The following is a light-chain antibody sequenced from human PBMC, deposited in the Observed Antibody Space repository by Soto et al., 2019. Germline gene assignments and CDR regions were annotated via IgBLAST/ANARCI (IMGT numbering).Light chain of an antibody. CDR1: QSVSSSY. CDR2: GAS. J-gene: IGKJ2*01. Sequence: EIVLTQSPGTLSLSPGERATLSCRASQSVSSSYLLWYQQKPGQAPRLLIYGASNRATGTPDRFSGSGSGTDFTLTISRLEPEDFAVYYCQFYGNSPPMYTFGQGTKLEIK. V-gene: IGKV3-20*01. CDR3: QFYGNSPPMYT.